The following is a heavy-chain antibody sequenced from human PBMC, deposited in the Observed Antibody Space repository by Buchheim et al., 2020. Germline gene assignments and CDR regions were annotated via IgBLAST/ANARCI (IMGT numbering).Heavy chain of an antibody. V-gene: IGHV3-23*01. J-gene: IGHJ4*02. CDR1: GFTFSSYA. CDR2: ISGSGGST. D-gene: IGHD3-22*01. CDR3: AKDGYYYDSSGLHSYFDY. Sequence: EVQLLESGGGLVQPGGSLRLSCAASGFTFSSYAMSWVRQAPGKGLEWVSAISGSGGSTYYADSVKGRFTISRDNSQNTLYLQMNSLRAEDTAVYYCAKDGYYYDSSGLHSYFDYWGQGTL.